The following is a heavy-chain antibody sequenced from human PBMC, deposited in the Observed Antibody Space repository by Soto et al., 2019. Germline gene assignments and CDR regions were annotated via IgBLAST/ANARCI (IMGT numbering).Heavy chain of an antibody. CDR1: GDIFTSNW. Sequence: VESLKISCQGSGDIFTSNWICCVLQMPGKGLEWMGIINPADSDIKYSPSFQGQVTISADKSIGTAYLQWSSLKASDTAMYYCARHQRDDASRKIDCWGQGTLVTVSS. CDR3: ARHQRDDASRKIDC. CDR2: INPADSDI. D-gene: IGHD3-16*01. J-gene: IGHJ4*02. V-gene: IGHV5-51*01.